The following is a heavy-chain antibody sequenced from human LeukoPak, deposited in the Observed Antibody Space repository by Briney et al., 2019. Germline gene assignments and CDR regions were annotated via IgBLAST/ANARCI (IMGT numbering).Heavy chain of an antibody. CDR3: ARLGWELPEDY. CDR1: GYTFTSYG. J-gene: IGHJ4*02. D-gene: IGHD1-26*01. CDR2: INPNSGGT. V-gene: IGHV1-2*02. Sequence: ASVKVSCKASGYTFTSYGISWVRQAPGQGLEWMGWINPNSGGTNYAQKFQGRVTMTRDTSISTAYMELSRLRSDDTAVYYCARLGWELPEDYWGQGTLVTVSS.